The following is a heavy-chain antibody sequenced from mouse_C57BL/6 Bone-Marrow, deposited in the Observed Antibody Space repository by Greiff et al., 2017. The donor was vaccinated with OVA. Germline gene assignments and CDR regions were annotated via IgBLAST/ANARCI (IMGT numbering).Heavy chain of an antibody. V-gene: IGHV1-75*01. CDR3: ARFPDGYYPAWFAY. CDR2: IFPGSGST. Sequence: VQLQQSGPELVKPGASVKISCKASGYTFTDSYINWVKQRPGQGLEWIGWIFPGSGSTYYNEKFKGKATLTVDKSSSTAYMLLSSLTSEDSAVYFCARFPDGYYPAWFAYWGQGTLVTVSA. D-gene: IGHD2-3*01. CDR1: GYTFTDSY. J-gene: IGHJ3*01.